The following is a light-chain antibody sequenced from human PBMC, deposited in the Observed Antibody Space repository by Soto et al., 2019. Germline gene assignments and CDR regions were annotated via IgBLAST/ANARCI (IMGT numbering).Light chain of an antibody. CDR3: QEYNSYPVT. CDR2: KAS. J-gene: IGKJ2*01. V-gene: IGKV1-5*03. Sequence: DIQMTQSPSTLSASVGDRVTITCRASQSISSWLAWYQQKPGKAPKLLIYKASSLESGVPSRFSGSGSGTEFTLTISSLQPDDFATYDGQEYNSYPVTFGQGTKLESK. CDR1: QSISSW.